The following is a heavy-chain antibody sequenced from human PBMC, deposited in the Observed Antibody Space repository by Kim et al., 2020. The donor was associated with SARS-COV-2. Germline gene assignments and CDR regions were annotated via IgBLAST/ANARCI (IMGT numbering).Heavy chain of an antibody. J-gene: IGHJ5*02. D-gene: IGHD1-26*01. V-gene: IGHV3-74*01. Sequence: KGQVAISRGNAKNTLFLQMNSLRPEDTAVYYCARVSGDYFCLSPADLWGQGTLVTVSS. CDR3: ARVSGDYFCLSPADL.